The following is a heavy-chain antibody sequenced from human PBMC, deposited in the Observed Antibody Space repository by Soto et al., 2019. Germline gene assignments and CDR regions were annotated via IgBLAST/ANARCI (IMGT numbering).Heavy chain of an antibody. Sequence: PGGSLRLSCAASGFSFSSHSMKWVRQAPGKGLEWVSYISSSGSTIYYADSVKGRFTISRDNAKNSLYLQMNSLRDDDTAVYYCARGRGYCGGTNCYLDFWGQGALVNVSS. V-gene: IGHV3-48*02. CDR2: ISSSGSTI. CDR1: GFSFSSHS. CDR3: ARGRGYCGGTNCYLDF. J-gene: IGHJ4*02. D-gene: IGHD2-21*01.